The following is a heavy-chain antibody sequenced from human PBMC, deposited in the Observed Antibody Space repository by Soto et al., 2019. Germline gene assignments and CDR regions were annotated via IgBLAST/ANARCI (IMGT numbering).Heavy chain of an antibody. CDR3: ARGFDLQYGLDV. CDR2: ISAAANTI. CDR1: GFALSSYS. V-gene: IGHV3-48*02. D-gene: IGHD3-10*01. J-gene: IGHJ6*02. Sequence: EVPLVESGGGLVQRGESLRLSCAASGFALSSYSMNWVRQAPGKGLEWVTYISAAANTIYYADSVKGRFTISRDNAKNSLYLQLNSLRDEDTAVYFCARGFDLQYGLDVWGQGPTVTVSS.